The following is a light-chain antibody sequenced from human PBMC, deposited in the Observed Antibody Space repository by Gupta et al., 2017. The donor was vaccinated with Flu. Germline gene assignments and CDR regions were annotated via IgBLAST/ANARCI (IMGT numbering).Light chain of an antibody. CDR1: QSISSSY. CDR2: GST. Sequence: DIVLTPSPATLSLSPAERASPSLRASQSISSSYAASYQQKPGQAPRRLNYGSTTRAAGVPDRFSGSGSGTDFPRTISRLEPEDLAVYSCQQYGNSLFTFGHGTKVDI. J-gene: IGKJ3*01. CDR3: QQYGNSLFT. V-gene: IGKV3-20*01.